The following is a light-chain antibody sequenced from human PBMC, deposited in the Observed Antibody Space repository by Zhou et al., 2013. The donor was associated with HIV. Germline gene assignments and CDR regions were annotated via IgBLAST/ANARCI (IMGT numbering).Light chain of an antibody. CDR3: QQRDHWPAGFT. V-gene: IGKV3D-20*02. Sequence: EIVLTQSPGTLSLSPGERATLSCRASHTVTSNYLAWYQHKPGQGPKVLIFGASTRANGIPGRFSGSGSGTEFTLTITSLEAEDFAIYYCQQRDHWPAGFTFGGGTKVEIK. CDR2: GAS. CDR1: HTVTSNY. J-gene: IGKJ4*01.